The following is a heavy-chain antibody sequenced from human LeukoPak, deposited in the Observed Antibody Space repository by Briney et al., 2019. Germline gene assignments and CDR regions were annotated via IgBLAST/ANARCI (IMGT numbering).Heavy chain of an antibody. V-gene: IGHV3-30*04. J-gene: IGHJ4*02. CDR2: MSYDGGNK. D-gene: IGHD3-22*01. Sequence: GGSLRLSCAASGFTFNLYAMHWVRQAPGKGLEWVAVMSYDGGNKYYTDSVRGRFTISRDNSKNTLYVQINNLRPEDTAVYYCARGDHYYDSSAFIDFWGQGTLVTVSS. CDR3: ARGDHYYDSSAFIDF. CDR1: GFTFNLYA.